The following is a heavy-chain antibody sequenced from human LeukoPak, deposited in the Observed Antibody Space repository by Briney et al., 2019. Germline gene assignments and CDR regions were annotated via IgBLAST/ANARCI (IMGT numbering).Heavy chain of an antibody. J-gene: IGHJ1*01. CDR3: VRDVAYDFRNPYRYFQH. V-gene: IGHV3-7*01. CDR2: IKQDGSEK. Sequence: GGSLRLSCAASGFTFSTYWMTWVRQAPGKGLERVANIKQDGSEKYYEDSMKGRFTISRDNAKSSLYLQMKSLRAEDTAVYYCVRDVAYDFRNPYRYFQHWGQGTLVTVSS. CDR1: GFTFSTYW. D-gene: IGHD3-3*01.